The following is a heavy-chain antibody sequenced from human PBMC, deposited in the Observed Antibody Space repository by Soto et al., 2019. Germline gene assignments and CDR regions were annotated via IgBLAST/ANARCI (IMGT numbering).Heavy chain of an antibody. CDR2: ISGSGGST. J-gene: IGHJ4*02. CDR3: ATGGYYDYVGGSYRLLPYFDY. D-gene: IGHD3-16*02. V-gene: IGHV3-23*01. Sequence: PGGSLRLSCAASGFTFSSYAMSWVRQAPGKGLEWVSAISGSGGSTYYADSVKGRFTISRDNSKNTLYLQMNSLRAEDTAVYYCATGGYYDYVGGSYRLLPYFDYWGQGTLVTVSS. CDR1: GFTFSSYA.